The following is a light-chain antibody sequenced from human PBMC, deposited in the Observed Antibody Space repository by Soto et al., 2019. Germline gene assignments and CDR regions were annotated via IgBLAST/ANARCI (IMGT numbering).Light chain of an antibody. J-gene: IGKJ5*01. CDR2: EAS. Sequence: DIQMTQSPSSVSASVGDRVTITCRASQNISNWLAWYQQKPGKAPNLLIYEASSLQSGVPSRFRGRGSGTDFTLTISSLQPEDSATYFCQQANSFPITLGQGTRLEIK. CDR1: QNISNW. V-gene: IGKV1-12*01. CDR3: QQANSFPIT.